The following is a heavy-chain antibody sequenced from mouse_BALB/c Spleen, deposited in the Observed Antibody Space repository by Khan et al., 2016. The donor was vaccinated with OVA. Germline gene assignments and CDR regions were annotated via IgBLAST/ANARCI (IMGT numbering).Heavy chain of an antibody. CDR1: GYTFTSYY. V-gene: IGHV1S81*02. CDR2: INPSDGDT. Sequence: QVQLKQSGAELVKPGASVKLSCKASGYTFTSYYMYWVKQRPGQGLEWIGEINPSDGDTNFNEKFKSKATLTVDKSSSTAYMQLSILTSEDTAVYYCTRSGYGTFAYWGQGTLVTVSA. CDR3: TRSGYGTFAY. D-gene: IGHD2-1*01. J-gene: IGHJ3*01.